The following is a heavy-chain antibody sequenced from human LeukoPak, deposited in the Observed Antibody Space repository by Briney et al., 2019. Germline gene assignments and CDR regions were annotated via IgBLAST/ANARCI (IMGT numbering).Heavy chain of an antibody. D-gene: IGHD6-19*01. CDR3: ARGESRGSIDH. CDR1: GYTFTNYW. J-gene: IGHJ4*02. Sequence: GESLKISCKGSGYTFTNYWIGWVRQVPGKGLEWMGIIYPGDSDTNYSPSFQGQVTISVDKSISTAYLQWSSLKASDTAMYYCARGESRGSIDHWGQGTLVTVSS. CDR2: IYPGDSDT. V-gene: IGHV5-51*01.